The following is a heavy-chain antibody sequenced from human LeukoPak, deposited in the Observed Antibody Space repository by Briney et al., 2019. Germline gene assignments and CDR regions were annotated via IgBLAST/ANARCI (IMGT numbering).Heavy chain of an antibody. CDR1: GGSTSSHY. Sequence: SETLSLTCTVSGGSTSSHYWSWIRQPPGEGLEWIGYIYYSGSTNYNPSLKSRVTISVDTSKSQFSLKLSSVTAADTAVYYCAREGGEWELLGYFDYWGQGTLVTVSS. J-gene: IGHJ4*02. V-gene: IGHV4-59*11. CDR2: IYYSGST. CDR3: AREGGEWELLGYFDY. D-gene: IGHD1-26*01.